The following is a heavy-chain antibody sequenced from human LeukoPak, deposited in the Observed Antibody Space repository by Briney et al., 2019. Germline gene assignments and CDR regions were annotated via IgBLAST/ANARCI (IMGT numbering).Heavy chain of an antibody. J-gene: IGHJ3*02. CDR2: INPSGGSI. CDR3: ARGRNCYDSSGYYYEGDAFDI. CDR1: GYIFTSYY. Sequence: GASVKVSCKASGYIFTSYYMYWVRQAPGQGLEWMGIINPSGGSIRYAQKFQGRATMTRDTSTSTVYMELSSLRSEDTAVYYCARGRNCYDSSGYYYEGDAFDIWGQGTMVTVSS. D-gene: IGHD3-22*01. V-gene: IGHV1-46*01.